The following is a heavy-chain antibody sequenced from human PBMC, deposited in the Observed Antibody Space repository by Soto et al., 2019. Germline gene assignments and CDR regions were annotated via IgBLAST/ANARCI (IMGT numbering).Heavy chain of an antibody. Sequence: ASLKVSLKASGGTFSSYAISWVRQAPGQGLEWMGGIIPIFGTANYAQKFQGRVTITADESTSTAYMELSSLRSEDTAVYYCARDCGGDCLNHVADAFDIWGQGTMVTVSS. D-gene: IGHD2-21*02. CDR3: ARDCGGDCLNHVADAFDI. CDR2: IIPIFGTA. V-gene: IGHV1-69*13. J-gene: IGHJ3*02. CDR1: GGTFSSYA.